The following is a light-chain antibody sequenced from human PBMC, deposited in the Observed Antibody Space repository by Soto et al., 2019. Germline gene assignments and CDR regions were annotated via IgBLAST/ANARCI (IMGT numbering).Light chain of an antibody. J-gene: IGKJ1*01. CDR2: AAS. Sequence: DIQMTQSPSSLSASVGDRVTITCRASQGISNYLAWYQQKPGKVPKLLIYAASTLQSGVPSRFSGSGSGTDFALTIGSLQPEDVATYYCQKSKSAPWTFGRWSKVEIK. CDR3: QKSKSAPWT. CDR1: QGISNY. V-gene: IGKV1-27*01.